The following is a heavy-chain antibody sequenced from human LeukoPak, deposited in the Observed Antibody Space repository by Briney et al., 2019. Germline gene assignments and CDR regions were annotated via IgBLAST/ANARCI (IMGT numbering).Heavy chain of an antibody. J-gene: IGHJ4*02. CDR2: ISYDGSNE. CDR1: GFTFSSYG. V-gene: IGHV3-30*18. D-gene: IGHD6-13*01. CDR3: AKTRPLDSSSWSHGDY. Sequence: GGSLRLSCVASGFTFSSYGMHWVRQAPGKGLEWVAFISYDGSNENIADSVKGRFIISRDNSKNTLYLQMNSLRAEDTAVYYCAKTRPLDSSSWSHGDYWGQGTLVTVSS.